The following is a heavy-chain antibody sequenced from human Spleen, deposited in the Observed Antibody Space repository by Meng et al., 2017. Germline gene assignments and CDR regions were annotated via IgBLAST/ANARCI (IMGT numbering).Heavy chain of an antibody. CDR3: AKTSTQPGIAVAGYFDY. Sequence: GESLKISCAASGFTFSDYYMSWIRPAPGKGLEWVSYISSSGSTIYYADSVKGRFTISRDNAKNSLYLQMNSLRAEDTTLYYCAKTSTQPGIAVAGYFDYWGQGTLVTVSS. CDR2: ISSSGSTI. D-gene: IGHD6-19*01. CDR1: GFTFSDYY. J-gene: IGHJ4*02. V-gene: IGHV3-11*01.